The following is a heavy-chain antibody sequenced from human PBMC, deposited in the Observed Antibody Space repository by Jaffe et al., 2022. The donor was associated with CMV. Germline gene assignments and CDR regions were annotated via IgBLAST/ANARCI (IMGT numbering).Heavy chain of an antibody. V-gene: IGHV3-15*01. CDR1: GFTFSNAW. J-gene: IGHJ6*02. Sequence: EVQLVESGGGLVKPGGSLRLSCAASGFTFSNAWMSWVRQAPGKGLEWVGRIKSKTDGGTTDYAAPVKGRFTISRDDSKNTLYLQMNSLKTEDTAVYYCTTSGQLGVNYYYYGMDVWGQGTTVTVSS. D-gene: IGHD2-8*01. CDR3: TTSGQLGVNYYYYGMDV. CDR2: IKSKTDGGTT.